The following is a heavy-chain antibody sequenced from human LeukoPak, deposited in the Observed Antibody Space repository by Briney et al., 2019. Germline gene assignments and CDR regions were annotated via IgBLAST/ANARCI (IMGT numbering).Heavy chain of an antibody. CDR1: GFTFSSYW. V-gene: IGHV3-74*01. CDR2: INSDGSST. D-gene: IGHD3-3*01. J-gene: IGHJ5*02. CDR3: ARDRGGVVKNWFDP. Sequence: GGSLRLSCAASGFTFSSYWMHWVRHAPGKGLVWVSRINSDGSSTSYADSVKGRFTISRDNAKNTLYLQMNSLRAEDTAVYYCARDRGGVVKNWFDPWGQGTLVTVSS.